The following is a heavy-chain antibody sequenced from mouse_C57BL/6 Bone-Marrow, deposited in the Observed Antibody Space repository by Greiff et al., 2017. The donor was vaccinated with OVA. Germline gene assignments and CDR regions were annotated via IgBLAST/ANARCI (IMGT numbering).Heavy chain of an antibody. V-gene: IGHV5-4*01. J-gene: IGHJ2*01. Sequence: DVHLVESGGGLVKPGGSLKLSCAASGFTFSSYAMSWVRQTPEKRLEWVATISDGGSYTYYPDNVKGRFTISRDNAKNNLYLQMSHLKSEDTAMYYCARDGYYVLDYWGQGTTLTVSS. CDR2: ISDGGSYT. CDR1: GFTFSSYA. D-gene: IGHD2-3*01. CDR3: ARDGYYVLDY.